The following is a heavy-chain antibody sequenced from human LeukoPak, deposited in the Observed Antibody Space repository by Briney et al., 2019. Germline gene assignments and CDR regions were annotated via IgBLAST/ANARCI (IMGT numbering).Heavy chain of an antibody. D-gene: IGHD4-11*01. CDR2: ISAYNGNT. CDR3: ARDSPATVTQGRDYYYGMDV. V-gene: IGHV1-18*01. Sequence: ASVKVSCKASGYTFTSYGISWVRQAPGQGLEWMGWISAYNGNTNYAQKLQGRVTMTTDTSTRTAYMELRSLRSDDTAVYYCARDSPATVTQGRDYYYGMDVWGQGTTVTVSS. CDR1: GYTFTSYG. J-gene: IGHJ6*02.